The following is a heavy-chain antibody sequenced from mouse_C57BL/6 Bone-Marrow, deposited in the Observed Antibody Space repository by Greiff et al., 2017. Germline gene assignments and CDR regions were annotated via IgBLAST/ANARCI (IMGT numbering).Heavy chain of an antibody. J-gene: IGHJ2*01. CDR3: ARSLTTVVANLDY. V-gene: IGHV14-2*01. CDR2: IDPADGET. CDR1: GFNIKDYY. D-gene: IGHD1-1*01. Sequence: VQLQQSGAELVKPGASVTLSCTASGFNIKDYYMHWVKQRPDQGLEWIGRIDPADGETKYAPNFQGKATITADTSSTTAYLQLSSLTSEDTAVYYCARSLTTVVANLDYWGQGTTRTVSS.